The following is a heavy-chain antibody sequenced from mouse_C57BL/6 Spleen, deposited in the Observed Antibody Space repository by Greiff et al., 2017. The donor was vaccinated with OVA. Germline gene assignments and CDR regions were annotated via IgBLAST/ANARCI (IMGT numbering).Heavy chain of an antibody. CDR3: TRPLYDYTWFAY. D-gene: IGHD2-4*01. Sequence: VKLQQSGAELVRPGASVTLSCKASGYTFTDYEMHWVKQTPVHGLEWIGAIDPETGGTAYNQKFKGKAILTADKSSSTAYMELRSLTSEDSAVYYCTRPLYDYTWFAYWGQGTLVTVSA. V-gene: IGHV1-15*01. J-gene: IGHJ3*01. CDR2: IDPETGGT. CDR1: GYTFTDYE.